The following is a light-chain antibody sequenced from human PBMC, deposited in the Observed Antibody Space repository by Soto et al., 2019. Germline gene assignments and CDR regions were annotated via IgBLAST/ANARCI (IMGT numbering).Light chain of an antibody. CDR3: SSYTTSTLGVL. J-gene: IGLJ2*01. CDR2: DVS. Sequence: QSALTQPASVSGSPGQSITISCTGTSSDVGGHNYVSWYQQHPGKAPKLMIYDVSNRPSGVSNRFSGSKSGNTASLTISGLRAEDEADYYCSSYTTSTLGVLFGGGTKLTVL. V-gene: IGLV2-14*01. CDR1: SSDVGGHNY.